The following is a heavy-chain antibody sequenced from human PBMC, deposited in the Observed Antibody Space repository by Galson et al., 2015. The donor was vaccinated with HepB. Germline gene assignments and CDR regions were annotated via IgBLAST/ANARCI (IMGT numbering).Heavy chain of an antibody. CDR1: GSSFTGYY. J-gene: IGHJ3*02. V-gene: IGHV1-2*02. D-gene: IGHD3-16*01. Sequence: SVTVSCKASGSSFTGYYIHWVRQAPGRGLDWMGWVDPNSGGTDYGQKFQGRVSMTRDTSISTVYMELSSLRSDDTAVYYCARDHSFRGVRGNDAFDIWGQGTMVTVSS. CDR2: VDPNSGGT. CDR3: ARDHSFRGVRGNDAFDI.